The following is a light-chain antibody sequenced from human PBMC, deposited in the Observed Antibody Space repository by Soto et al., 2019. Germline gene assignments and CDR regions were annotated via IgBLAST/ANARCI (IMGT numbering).Light chain of an antibody. J-gene: IGKJ1*01. V-gene: IGKV1-39*01. CDR3: LQSRNTPLM. CDR2: SAS. CDR1: QRVGSY. Sequence: DIQMTQSPSSLSASVGDRVTITCRASQRVGSYLNWYQQKPGKAPTLLIYSASELQSGVSSRFSGSGYGTDFTLNLRNLQPEDFAVSYCLQSRNTPLMFDQGTKVEI.